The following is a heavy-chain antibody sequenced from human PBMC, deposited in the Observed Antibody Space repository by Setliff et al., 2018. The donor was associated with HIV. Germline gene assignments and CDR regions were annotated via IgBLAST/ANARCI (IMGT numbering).Heavy chain of an antibody. Sequence: SVKVSCKASGYTFSSYAINWVRQAPGQGLEWMEGIIPVYGTPKYAQKMQGRVTITAIESTSTAYMELTSLRSDDTAVYYCARIRGVIADASDIWGQGTMVTVSS. J-gene: IGHJ3*02. D-gene: IGHD3-10*01. CDR1: GYTFSSYA. CDR3: ARIRGVIADASDI. V-gene: IGHV1-69*13. CDR2: IIPVYGTP.